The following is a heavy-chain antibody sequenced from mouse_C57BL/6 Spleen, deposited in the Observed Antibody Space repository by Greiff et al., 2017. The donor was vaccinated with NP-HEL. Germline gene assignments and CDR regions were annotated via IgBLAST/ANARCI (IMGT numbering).Heavy chain of an antibody. CDR1: GYTFTDYY. J-gene: IGHJ4*01. CDR2: INPYNGGT. CDR3: ARTYYSNLYYYAMDY. Sequence: EVQLQQSGPVLVKPGASVKMSCKASGYTFTDYYMNWVKQSHGKSLEWIGVINPYNGGTSYNQKFKGKATLTVDKSSSTAYMELNSLTSEDSAVYYCARTYYSNLYYYAMDYWGQGTSVTVSS. D-gene: IGHD2-5*01. V-gene: IGHV1-19*01.